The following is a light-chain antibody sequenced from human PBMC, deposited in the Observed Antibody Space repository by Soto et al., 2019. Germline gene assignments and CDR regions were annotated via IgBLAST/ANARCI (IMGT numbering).Light chain of an antibody. J-gene: IGKJ1*01. CDR2: KAS. CDR1: QSISSW. CDR3: QQYNSYSWT. V-gene: IGKV1-5*03. Sequence: DIQMTQSPSTLSASVGDRVTITCRASQSISSWLAWYQQKPGKAPKLLIYKASSLESGVPARFSGSGSGTEFPLTGSRLHHDDVATYYCQQYNSYSWTFGQGTKVEIK.